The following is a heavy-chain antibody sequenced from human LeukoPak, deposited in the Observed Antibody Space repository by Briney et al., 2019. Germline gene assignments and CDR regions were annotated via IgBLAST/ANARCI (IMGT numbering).Heavy chain of an antibody. CDR1: GFTFSSYD. Sequence: GGSLRLSCAASGFTFSSYDMNWVRQAPGKGLEWVSYISTMSSTKYYADSVKGRFTISRDNAKNLLYLQMNSLRDEDTAVYYCARGKIGYYYGDYDGYWGQGTLVTVSS. CDR3: ARGKIGYYYGDYDGY. V-gene: IGHV3-48*02. J-gene: IGHJ4*02. CDR2: ISTMSSTK. D-gene: IGHD4-17*01.